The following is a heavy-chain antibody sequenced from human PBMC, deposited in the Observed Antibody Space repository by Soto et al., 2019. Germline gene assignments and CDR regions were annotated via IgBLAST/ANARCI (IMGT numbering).Heavy chain of an antibody. Sequence: ASVKVSCKASGYTFTNNDINWVRQAPGQGLEWIGWMNTNTNTTDSAEVFEGRVSLTWDTSISTAYMELKSLGYDDTAVYYCARVLRGVVNWFDPWGQGTLVTVSS. CDR3: ARVLRGVVNWFDP. D-gene: IGHD3-10*01. J-gene: IGHJ5*02. CDR2: MNTNTNTT. V-gene: IGHV1-8*01. CDR1: GYTFTNND.